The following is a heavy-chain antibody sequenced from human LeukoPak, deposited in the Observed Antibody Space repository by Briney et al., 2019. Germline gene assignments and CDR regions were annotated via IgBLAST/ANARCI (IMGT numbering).Heavy chain of an antibody. D-gene: IGHD3-10*01. J-gene: IGHJ3*02. V-gene: IGHV3-48*02. Sequence: GGSLRLSCAASGFTFSSYSMTWVRQAPGKGLEWISYIRSSGSPIYYADSVRGRFTISKDNAKNSLYLQMNSLRDEDTAVYYCARGQHYYGSGSDAFDIWGQGTMVTVSS. CDR1: GFTFSSYS. CDR2: IRSSGSPI. CDR3: ARGQHYYGSGSDAFDI.